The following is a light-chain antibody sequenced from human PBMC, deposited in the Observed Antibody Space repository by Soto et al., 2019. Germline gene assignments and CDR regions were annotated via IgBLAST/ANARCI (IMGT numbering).Light chain of an antibody. Sequence: ALTQPPSVSGSPGQSVTISCTGTSSDVGSYNRVSWYQQPPGTAPKLMIYEVSNRPSGVPDRFSGSKSGNTASLTISGLQAEDEADYYCSSFTSSSTYVFGTGTKVTVL. CDR1: SSDVGSYNR. CDR3: SSFTSSSTYV. V-gene: IGLV2-18*02. J-gene: IGLJ1*01. CDR2: EVS.